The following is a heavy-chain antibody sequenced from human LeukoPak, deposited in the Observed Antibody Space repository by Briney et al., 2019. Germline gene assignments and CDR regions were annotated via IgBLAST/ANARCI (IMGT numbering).Heavy chain of an antibody. D-gene: IGHD4-11*01. CDR2: ISSSSSYT. J-gene: IGHJ4*02. Sequence: GGSLRLSCAASGFTFSDYYMSWIRQAPGKGLEWVSYISSSSSYTNYADSVKGRFTISRDNAKNSLYLQMNSLRAEDTAVYYCARVLGDYSHFDYWGQGTLVTVSS. V-gene: IGHV3-11*06. CDR1: GFTFSDYY. CDR3: ARVLGDYSHFDY.